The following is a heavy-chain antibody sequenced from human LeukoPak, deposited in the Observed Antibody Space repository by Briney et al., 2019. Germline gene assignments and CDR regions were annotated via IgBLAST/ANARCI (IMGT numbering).Heavy chain of an antibody. J-gene: IGHJ4*02. CDR3: ARESYDYIWGSYYFDY. V-gene: IGHV3-48*02. D-gene: IGHD3-16*01. Sequence: GGSLRLSCAASGFTFSSYSMNWVRQAPGKGLEWVSYISSSSSTIYYAGSVEGRFTISRDNAKNSLYLQMNSLRDEDTAVYYCARESYDYIWGSYYFDYWGQGTLVTVSS. CDR1: GFTFSSYS. CDR2: ISSSSSTI.